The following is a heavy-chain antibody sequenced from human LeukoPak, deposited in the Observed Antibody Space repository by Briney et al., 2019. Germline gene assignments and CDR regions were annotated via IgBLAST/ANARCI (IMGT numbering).Heavy chain of an antibody. Sequence: GGSLRLSCAASGFTFNSYAMSWVRQAPGKGLEWVSAISGSGGSTYYADSVKGRFTISRDNSKNTLYLQMNSLRAEDTAVYYCASTGARYYYDRSGYYSFDYWGQGTLVTVSS. V-gene: IGHV3-23*01. CDR3: ASTGARYYYDRSGYYSFDY. CDR2: ISGSGGST. CDR1: GFTFNSYA. J-gene: IGHJ4*02. D-gene: IGHD3-22*01.